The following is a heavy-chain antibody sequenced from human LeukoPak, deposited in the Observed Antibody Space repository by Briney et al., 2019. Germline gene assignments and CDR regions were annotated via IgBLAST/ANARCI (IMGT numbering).Heavy chain of an antibody. D-gene: IGHD3-10*01. CDR3: AKEMRGYYYYGMDV. J-gene: IGHJ6*02. CDR2: ISWNSGSI. Sequence: GRSLRLSCAASGFTFDDYAMHWVRQAPGKGLEWVSGISWNSGSIGYADSVKGRFTISRDNAKNSLYLQMNSLRAEDTALYYCAKEMRGYYYYGMDVWGQGTLVTVSS. V-gene: IGHV3-9*01. CDR1: GFTFDDYA.